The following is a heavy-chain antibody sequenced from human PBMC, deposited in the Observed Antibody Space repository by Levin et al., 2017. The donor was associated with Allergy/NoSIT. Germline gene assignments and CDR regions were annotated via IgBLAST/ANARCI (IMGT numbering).Heavy chain of an antibody. CDR3: ARGITMVRGVNFGRLDY. CDR1: GFTFSSYG. CDR2: IWYDGSNK. V-gene: IGHV3-33*01. J-gene: IGHJ4*02. D-gene: IGHD3-10*01. Sequence: GESLKISCAASGFTFSSYGMHWVRQAPGKGLEWVAVIWYDGSNKYYADSVKGRFTISRDNSKNTLYLQMNSLRAEDTAVYYCARGITMVRGVNFGRLDYWGQGTLVTVSS.